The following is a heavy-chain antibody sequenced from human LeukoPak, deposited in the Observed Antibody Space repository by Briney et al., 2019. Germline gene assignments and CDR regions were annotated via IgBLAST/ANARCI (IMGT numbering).Heavy chain of an antibody. V-gene: IGHV4-31*03. J-gene: IGHJ3*02. CDR1: GGSISSGGYY. D-gene: IGHD5-24*01. CDR2: IYYSGST. CDR3: AREMATKPSRAFDI. Sequence: PSETLSLTCTVSGGSISSGGYYWSWIRQHPGKGLEWIGYIYYSGSTYYNPSLKSRVTISVDTSKNQFSLKLSSVTAADTAVYYCAREMATKPSRAFDIWGQGTMVTASS.